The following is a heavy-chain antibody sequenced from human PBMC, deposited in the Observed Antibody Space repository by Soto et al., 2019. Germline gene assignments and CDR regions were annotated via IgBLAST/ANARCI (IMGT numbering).Heavy chain of an antibody. CDR2: ISYDGSNK. D-gene: IGHD1-1*01. CDR1: GFTFSSYA. J-gene: IGHJ4*02. CDR3: ARDYNWKGQFDY. Sequence: GGSLRLSCAASGFTFSSYAMHWVRQAPGKGLEWVAVISYDGSNKYYADSVKGRFTISRDNSKNTLYLQMNSLRAEDTAVYYCARDYNWKGQFDYWGQGTLVTVSS. V-gene: IGHV3-30-3*01.